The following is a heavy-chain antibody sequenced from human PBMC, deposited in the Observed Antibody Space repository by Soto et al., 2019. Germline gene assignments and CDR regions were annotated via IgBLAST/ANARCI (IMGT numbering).Heavy chain of an antibody. CDR2: IYYRGST. Sequence: SETLSLTCTVSGGSVSNSSYYWGWIRQPPGKGLEWIGSIYYRGSTFYNRSLRSGVTITIDTSSNQFSLKLASVTAADTAMYFCVRKFYYFGSGREIDSWGQGTLVTVSS. CDR1: GGSVSNSSYY. CDR3: VRKFYYFGSGREIDS. J-gene: IGHJ4*02. D-gene: IGHD3-10*01. V-gene: IGHV4-39*01.